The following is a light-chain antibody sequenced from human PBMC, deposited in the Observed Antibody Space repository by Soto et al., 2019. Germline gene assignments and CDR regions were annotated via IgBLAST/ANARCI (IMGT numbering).Light chain of an antibody. V-gene: IGKV3-15*01. CDR2: FAS. CDR1: QTVYNN. CDR3: QQYTAWPLT. Sequence: IVMTQSPATLSVSPGEKATLSCRASQTVYNNLAWYQQKPGQAPRLLVYFASTRATGIPVRFSGSGFGTEFSLTISSLQSEDFALYYCQQYTAWPLTFGGGTKVETK. J-gene: IGKJ4*01.